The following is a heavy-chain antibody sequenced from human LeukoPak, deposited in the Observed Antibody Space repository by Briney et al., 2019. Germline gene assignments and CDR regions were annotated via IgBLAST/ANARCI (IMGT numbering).Heavy chain of an antibody. Sequence: GGSLRLSCTVSGFTVSSNSMSWVRQAPGKGLGWVSFIYSDNTHYSDSVKRRFTISRDKSKNTLSLQMNSLRAEDTTVYYCARRAGAYSHPYDYWGQGTLVTVSS. CDR3: ARRAGAYSHPYDY. D-gene: IGHD4/OR15-4a*01. J-gene: IGHJ4*02. CDR1: GFTVSSNS. V-gene: IGHV3-53*01. CDR2: IYSDNT.